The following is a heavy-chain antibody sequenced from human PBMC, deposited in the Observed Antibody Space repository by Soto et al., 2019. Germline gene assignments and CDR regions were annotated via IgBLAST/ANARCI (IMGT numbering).Heavy chain of an antibody. D-gene: IGHD4-17*01. CDR3: ARAFSDYGDYYFDY. CDR2: IYYSGST. CDR1: GGSISSGGYY. Sequence: LSLTCTVSGGSISSGGYYWSWIRQHPGKGLEWIGYIYYSGSTYYNPSLKSRVTISVDTSKNQFSLKLSSVTAADTAVYYCARAFSDYGDYYFDYWGQGTLVTVAS. V-gene: IGHV4-31*03. J-gene: IGHJ4*02.